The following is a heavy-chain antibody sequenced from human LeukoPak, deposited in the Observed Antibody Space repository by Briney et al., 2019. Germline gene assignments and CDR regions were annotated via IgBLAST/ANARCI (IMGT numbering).Heavy chain of an antibody. Sequence: SVKVSCKASGYTFTSYAISWVRQAPGQGLEWMGRIIPILGIANYAQKFQGRVTITADKSTSTAYMELSSLRSEDTAVYYCARTRYDILIGYADNFDYWGQGTLVTVSS. CDR2: IIPILGIA. CDR1: GYTFTSYA. V-gene: IGHV1-69*04. J-gene: IGHJ4*02. CDR3: ARTRYDILIGYADNFDY. D-gene: IGHD3-9*01.